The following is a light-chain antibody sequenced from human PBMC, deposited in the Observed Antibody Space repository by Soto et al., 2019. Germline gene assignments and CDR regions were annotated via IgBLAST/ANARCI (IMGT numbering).Light chain of an antibody. Sequence: QSVLTQPRSVSGSPGQSVTISCTGTSSDVGRYNYVSWYQQHPGKAPKLMIYDVDKRPSGVPDRFSGSKSGDTASLTISGLQAEDEADYYCCSYAGTYSVIFGGGTQLTVL. CDR1: SSDVGRYNY. J-gene: IGLJ7*01. V-gene: IGLV2-11*01. CDR2: DVD. CDR3: CSYAGTYSVI.